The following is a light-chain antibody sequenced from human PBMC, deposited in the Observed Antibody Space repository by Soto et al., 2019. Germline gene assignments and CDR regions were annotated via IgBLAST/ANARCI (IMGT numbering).Light chain of an antibody. Sequence: DILITQSPDSLAGALGERATLNCESRQSVLYSSNNKNYLAWYQQKPGQSPKLLIYWASTRESGVPDRFSGSGSGTDFTLTISSLQAEDVAVYYCQQYYRTPPTFGQGTKVDI. CDR3: QQYYRTPPT. V-gene: IGKV4-1*01. CDR1: QSVLYSSNNKNY. J-gene: IGKJ1*01. CDR2: WAS.